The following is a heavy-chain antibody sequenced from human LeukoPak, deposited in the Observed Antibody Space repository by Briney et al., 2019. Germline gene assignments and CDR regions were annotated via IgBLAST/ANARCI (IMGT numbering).Heavy chain of an antibody. D-gene: IGHD6-13*01. Sequence: PSETLSLTCAVYGGSFSGYYWSWIRQPPGKGLEWIGEINHSGSTNYNPSLKSRVTISVDTSKNQFSLKLSSVTAADTAVYYCARAFRWQLVFDYWGQGALVTVSS. CDR3: ARAFRWQLVFDY. J-gene: IGHJ4*02. CDR2: INHSGST. CDR1: GGSFSGYY. V-gene: IGHV4-34*01.